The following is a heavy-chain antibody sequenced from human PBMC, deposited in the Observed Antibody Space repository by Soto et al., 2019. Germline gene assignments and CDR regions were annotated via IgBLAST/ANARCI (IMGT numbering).Heavy chain of an antibody. CDR3: AKGDNLGPKTGYAFDP. Sequence: SQTLSLTCAISGDSVSSNTASWNWIRQSPSRGLEWLGRTSFRSKWYNDYAVSVKSRILINPDTSNNQFSLQLNSVTPEDTAVYFCAKGDNLGPKTGYAFDPWGQGSMVTVSS. CDR2: TSFRSKWYN. V-gene: IGHV6-1*01. D-gene: IGHD5-12*01. CDR1: GDSVSSNTAS. J-gene: IGHJ5*02.